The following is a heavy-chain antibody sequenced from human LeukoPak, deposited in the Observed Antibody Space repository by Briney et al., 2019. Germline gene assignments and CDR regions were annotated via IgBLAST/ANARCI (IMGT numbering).Heavy chain of an antibody. Sequence: ASVKVSCKASGYTFTGYYIHWVRQAPGQGLEWMGWINPNSGGTNYAQKFQGRVTMTRDTSISTAYMELSSLRSEDTAVYYCARGLKPDYGDYFWFDPWGQGTLVTVSS. CDR2: INPNSGGT. J-gene: IGHJ5*02. V-gene: IGHV1-2*02. D-gene: IGHD4-17*01. CDR1: GYTFTGYY. CDR3: ARGLKPDYGDYFWFDP.